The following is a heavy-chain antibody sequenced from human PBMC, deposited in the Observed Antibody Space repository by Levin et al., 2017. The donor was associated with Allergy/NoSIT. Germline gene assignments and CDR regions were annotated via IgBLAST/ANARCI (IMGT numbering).Heavy chain of an antibody. CDR1: GGSFSGYY. D-gene: IGHD5-18*01. Sequence: SQTLSLTCAVYGGSFSGYYWSWIRQPPGKGLEWIGEINHSGSTNYNPSLKSRVTISVDTSKNQFSLKLSSVTAADTAVYYCARVFRWSYGYSAVQDWFDPWGQGTLVTVSS. CDR2: INHSGST. V-gene: IGHV4-34*01. CDR3: ARVFRWSYGYSAVQDWFDP. J-gene: IGHJ5*02.